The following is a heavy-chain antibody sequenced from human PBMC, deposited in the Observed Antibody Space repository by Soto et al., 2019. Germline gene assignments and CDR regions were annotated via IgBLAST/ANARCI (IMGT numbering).Heavy chain of an antibody. Sequence: GGSLRLSCAASGFTVSSNYMSWVRQAPGKEIERVSVIYSGGSTYYADSVKGRFTISRDISKNMLYLQMNSLRAEDTAVYYCARDLGNLYYDFWSGYYHWFDPWGQGTLVTVSS. D-gene: IGHD3-3*01. J-gene: IGHJ5*02. CDR2: IYSGGST. CDR1: GFTVSSNY. V-gene: IGHV3-66*01. CDR3: ARDLGNLYYDFWSGYYHWFDP.